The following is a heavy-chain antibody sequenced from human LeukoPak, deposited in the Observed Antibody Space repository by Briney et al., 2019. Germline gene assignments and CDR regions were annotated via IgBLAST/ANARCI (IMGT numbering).Heavy chain of an antibody. V-gene: IGHV3-20*01. D-gene: IGHD3-16*02. CDR2: INWNGGST. CDR3: ARTIRDTRLGELSPRYYFDY. CDR1: GFTFDDYG. Sequence: PGGSLRLSCAASGFTFDDYGMSWVRQVPGKGLEWVSGINWNGGSTGYADSVKGRFTISRDNAKNSLYLQMNSLRAEDTALYHCARTIRDTRLGELSPRYYFDYWGQGTLVTVSS. J-gene: IGHJ4*02.